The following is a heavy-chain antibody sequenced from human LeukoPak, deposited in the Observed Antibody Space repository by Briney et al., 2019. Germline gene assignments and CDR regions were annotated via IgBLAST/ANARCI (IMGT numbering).Heavy chain of an antibody. CDR2: ISYDGSNK. CDR1: GFTFSSYG. V-gene: IGHV3-30*18. Sequence: GGSLRLSCAASGFTFSSYGMHWVRQAPGKGLEWVAVISYDGSNKYYADSVKGRFTISRDNSKNTLYLQMNSLRAEDTAVYYCAKEHRRLYIDWGQGTLVTVSS. CDR3: AKEHRRLYID. J-gene: IGHJ4*02. D-gene: IGHD1-14*01.